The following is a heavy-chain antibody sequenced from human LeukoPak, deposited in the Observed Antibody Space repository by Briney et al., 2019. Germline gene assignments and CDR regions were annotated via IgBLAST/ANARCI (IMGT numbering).Heavy chain of an antibody. CDR1: GGTFSSYA. D-gene: IGHD3-3*01. V-gene: IGHV1-69*05. CDR2: IIPIFGTA. J-gene: IGHJ3*02. CDR3: ARDKWEWFPHDAFDI. Sequence: SVKVSCKASGGTFSSYAISWVRQAPGQGLEWMGGIIPIFGTANYAQKFQGRVTITTDESTSTAYMELSSLRSEDTAVYYCARDKWEWFPHDAFDIWGQGTMVTVSS.